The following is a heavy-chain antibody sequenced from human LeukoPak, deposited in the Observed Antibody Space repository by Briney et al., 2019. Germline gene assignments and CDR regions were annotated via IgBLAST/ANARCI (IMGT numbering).Heavy chain of an antibody. CDR2: IYYSGST. J-gene: IGHJ4*02. D-gene: IGHD4-11*01. CDR3: ARSDSNSRNRLQWFFDY. CDR1: GGSISSGNYH. Sequence: PSETLSLTCTVSGGSISSGNYHWAWIRQPPGKGLECIGYIYYSGSTNYNPSLKSRVTISVDTSKNQFSLKLSSVTAADTAVYYCARSDSNSRNRLQWFFDYWGQGTLVTVSS. V-gene: IGHV4-61*05.